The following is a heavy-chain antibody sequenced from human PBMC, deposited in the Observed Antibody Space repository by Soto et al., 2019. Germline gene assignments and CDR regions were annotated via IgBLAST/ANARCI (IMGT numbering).Heavy chain of an antibody. V-gene: IGHV1-69*02. Sequence: QVQLVQSGAEVKKPGSSVKVSCKASGGTFSSYTISWVRQAPGQGLEWMGRIIPILGIANYAQKFQGRVTITADKSTSTAYRELSSLRSEDTAVYYCAREYCSSTRCYRDYWGQGTLVTVSS. CDR1: GGTFSSYT. CDR3: AREYCSSTRCYRDY. D-gene: IGHD2-2*02. J-gene: IGHJ4*02. CDR2: IIPILGIA.